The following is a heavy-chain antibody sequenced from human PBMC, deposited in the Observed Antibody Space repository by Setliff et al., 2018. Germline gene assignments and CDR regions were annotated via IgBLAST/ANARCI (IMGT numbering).Heavy chain of an antibody. CDR3: AAIGLDTAMITGVLFDF. CDR1: GFTFSSYA. Sequence: PGGSLRLSCAASGFTFSSYAMTWVRQAPGKGLEWVSAISGSGDATYCVDSVKGRFTISRDNSKNTLYLQMNSLRAEDTAIYYCAAIGLDTAMITGVLFDFWGQGTLVTVSS. J-gene: IGHJ4*02. V-gene: IGHV3-23*01. CDR2: ISGSGDAT. D-gene: IGHD5-18*01.